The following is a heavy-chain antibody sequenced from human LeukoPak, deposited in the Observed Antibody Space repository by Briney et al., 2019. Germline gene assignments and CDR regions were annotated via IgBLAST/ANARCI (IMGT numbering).Heavy chain of an antibody. D-gene: IGHD3-9*01. CDR2: VIPIFGTA. V-gene: IGHV1-69*13. CDR1: GGTFSSYA. CDR3: ARDYGAYYDILTGHSGAFDI. Sequence: SVKVSCKASGGTFSSYAISWVRQAPGQGLEWMGGVIPIFGTASYAQKFQGRVTITADESTSTAYMELSSLRSEDTAVYYCARDYGAYYDILTGHSGAFDIWGQGTMVTVSS. J-gene: IGHJ3*02.